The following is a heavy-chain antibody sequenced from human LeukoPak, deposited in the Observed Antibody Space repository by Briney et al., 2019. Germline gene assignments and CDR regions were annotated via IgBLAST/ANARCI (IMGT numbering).Heavy chain of an antibody. V-gene: IGHV1-8*03. CDR1: GYTFTSYD. J-gene: IGHJ1*01. CDR3: ARGPAIGIAVAGHLQH. CDR2: MNPNSGNT. Sequence: ASVTVSCTASGYTFTSYDINWVRQAPGQGLEWMGWMNPNSGNTGYAQKFQGRVTITRNNSISTAYMELSSLRSEDTAVYYCARGPAIGIAVAGHLQHWGQGTLVTVSS. D-gene: IGHD6-19*01.